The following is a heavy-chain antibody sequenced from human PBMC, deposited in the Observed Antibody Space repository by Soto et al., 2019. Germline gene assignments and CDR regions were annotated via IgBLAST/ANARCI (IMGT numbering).Heavy chain of an antibody. CDR3: SKKVNSGPGSQYFDY. CDR2: FRSGGDDGTT. J-gene: IGHJ4*02. D-gene: IGHD3-10*01. V-gene: IGHV3-23*01. Sequence: GGSLRLSCAASGFTFSSYSMSWVRQAPGKGLEWVSGFRSGGDDGTTYYADSVKGRFTIARDNSKNTLFLQMDSLRAEDTAIYYCSKKVNSGPGSQYFDYWGQGTLVTVSS. CDR1: GFTFSSYS.